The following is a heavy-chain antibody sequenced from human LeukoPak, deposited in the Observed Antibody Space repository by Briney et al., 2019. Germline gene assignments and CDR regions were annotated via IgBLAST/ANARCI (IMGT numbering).Heavy chain of an antibody. J-gene: IGHJ4*02. Sequence: GGSLRLSCAASGFTFSSYAMSWVRQTPGKGLEWVSAISGSGGTTHYADSVKGRFTISRDRSKNTLYLQMHSLRAEDTAVYYCAKDAFCTSTNCYASYFDYWGQGTLVTVSS. CDR1: GFTFSSYA. V-gene: IGHV3-23*01. CDR2: ISGSGGTT. D-gene: IGHD2-2*01. CDR3: AKDAFCTSTNCYASYFDY.